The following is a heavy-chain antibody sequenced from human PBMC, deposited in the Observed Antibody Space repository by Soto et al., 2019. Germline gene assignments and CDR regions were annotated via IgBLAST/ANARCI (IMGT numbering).Heavy chain of an antibody. CDR3: ASVGALRGIAARNNWFDP. J-gene: IGHJ5*02. CDR2: IYYSGST. Sequence: QVQLQESGPGLVKPSQTLSLTCTVSGGSISSGGYYWSWIRQHPGKGLEWIGYIYYSGSTYYNPSLKSRVTISVDTSKNQFSLKLSSVTAADTAVYYCASVGALRGIAARNNWFDPWGQGTLVTVSS. CDR1: GGSISSGGYY. V-gene: IGHV4-31*03. D-gene: IGHD6-6*01.